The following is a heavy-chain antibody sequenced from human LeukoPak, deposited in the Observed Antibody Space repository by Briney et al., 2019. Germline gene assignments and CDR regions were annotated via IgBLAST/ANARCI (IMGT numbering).Heavy chain of an antibody. CDR1: GFTFSSYW. CDR2: MNSDGSRA. V-gene: IGHV3-74*01. J-gene: IGHJ6*03. Sequence: GGSLRLSCVAPGFTFSSYWMHWVRQAPGEGLVWVSGMNSDGSRASYADSVKGRFTISRDNAKNTLYLQMNSLRAEDTAVYYCARGGFPVHYYYMDVWGKGTTVTISS. CDR3: ARGGFPVHYYYMDV. D-gene: IGHD5-12*01.